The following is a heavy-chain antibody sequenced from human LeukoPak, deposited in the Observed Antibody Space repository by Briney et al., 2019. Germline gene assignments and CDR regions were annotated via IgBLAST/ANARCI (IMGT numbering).Heavy chain of an antibody. CDR3: ARRTSGYDLWRIGNWFDP. J-gene: IGHJ5*02. CDR1: GYTFTSYA. V-gene: IGHV1-69*13. D-gene: IGHD5-12*01. CDR2: IIPIFGTA. Sequence: ASVKVSCKASGYTFTSYAISWVRQAPGQGLEWMGGIIPIFGTANYAQKFQGRVTITADESTSTAYMELTSLRSEDTAVYYCARRTSGYDLWRIGNWFDPWGQGTLVTVSS.